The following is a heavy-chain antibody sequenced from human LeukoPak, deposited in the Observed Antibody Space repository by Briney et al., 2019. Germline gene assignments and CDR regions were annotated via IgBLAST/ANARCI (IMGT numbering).Heavy chain of an antibody. D-gene: IGHD5-18*01. CDR2: IKTDGSSA. V-gene: IGHV3-74*01. CDR3: ARAIRGYSYVLDY. J-gene: IGHJ4*02. CDR1: GFIFSSYW. Sequence: GGSLRLSCAASGFIFSSYWMHWVRQAPGKGLVWVSRIKTDGSSATYADSVKGRFTISRDNSKNTLYLQMNSLRAEDTAVYYCARAIRGYSYVLDYWGQGTLVTVSS.